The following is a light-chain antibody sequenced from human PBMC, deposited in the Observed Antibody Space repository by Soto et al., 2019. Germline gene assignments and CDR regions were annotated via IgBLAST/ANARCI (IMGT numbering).Light chain of an antibody. J-gene: IGLJ2*01. CDR3: GTWDTSLSVV. V-gene: IGLV1-51*02. CDR2: ESD. Sequence: QSVLTQPPSVSAAPGQMVTISCSGSSSNIGNNYVSWYQQLPGTAPKLLIYESDKRPSGIPDRFSGSKSGTSATLSIAGLQTGDEADYYCGTWDTSLSVVFGGGTKLTVL. CDR1: SSNIGNNY.